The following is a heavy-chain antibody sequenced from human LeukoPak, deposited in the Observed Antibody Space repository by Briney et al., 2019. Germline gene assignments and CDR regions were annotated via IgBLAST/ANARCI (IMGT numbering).Heavy chain of an antibody. CDR2: INAGNGNT. CDR1: GYTFTSYA. Sequence: GASVNVSCKASGYTFTSYAMHWVRQAPGQRLEWMGWINAGNGNTKYSQKFQGRVTITRDTSASTAYMELSSLRSEDTAVYYCARTHDYGDYWLDWFDPWGQGTLVTVSS. V-gene: IGHV1-3*01. D-gene: IGHD4-17*01. CDR3: ARTHDYGDYWLDWFDP. J-gene: IGHJ5*02.